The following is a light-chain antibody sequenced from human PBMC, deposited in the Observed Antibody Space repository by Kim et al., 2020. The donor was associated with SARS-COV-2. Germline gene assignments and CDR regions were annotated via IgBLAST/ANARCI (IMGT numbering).Light chain of an antibody. J-gene: IGKJ1*01. CDR3: QQYGSSWT. CDR2: GAS. Sequence: LSPGERATLSSRASQSVSSSYLAWYQQKPGQAPRLLIYGASSRATGIPDRFSGSGSGTDFTLTISRLEPEDFAVYYCQQYGSSWTFGQGTKVDIK. V-gene: IGKV3-20*01. CDR1: QSVSSSY.